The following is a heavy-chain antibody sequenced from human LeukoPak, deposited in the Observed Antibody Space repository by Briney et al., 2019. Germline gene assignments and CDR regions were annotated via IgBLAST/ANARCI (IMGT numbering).Heavy chain of an antibody. V-gene: IGHV3-15*07. CDR3: STTYYYDSSEGY. J-gene: IGHJ4*02. D-gene: IGHD3-22*01. CDR1: GFIFDDYG. Sequence: GGSLRLSCTASGFIFDDYGMHWVRQGPGKGLEWVGRIKSKTDGGTTDYAAPVKGRFTISRDDSKNTLYLQMNSLKTEDTAVYYCSTTYYYDSSEGYWGQGTLVTVSS. CDR2: IKSKTDGGTT.